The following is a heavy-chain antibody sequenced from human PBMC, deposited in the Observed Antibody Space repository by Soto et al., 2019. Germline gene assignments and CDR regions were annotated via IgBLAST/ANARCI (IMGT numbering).Heavy chain of an antibody. Sequence: QVQLVESGGGVVQPGRSLRLSCAASGFTFSSYGMHWVRQAPGKGLEWVAVISYAGSNKYYADSVKGRFTISRDNSKNTLYLQMNSLRAEDTAVYYCAKDHGSGWFDYWGQGTLVTVSS. CDR3: AKDHGSGWFDY. CDR2: ISYAGSNK. V-gene: IGHV3-30*18. J-gene: IGHJ4*02. CDR1: GFTFSSYG. D-gene: IGHD6-19*01.